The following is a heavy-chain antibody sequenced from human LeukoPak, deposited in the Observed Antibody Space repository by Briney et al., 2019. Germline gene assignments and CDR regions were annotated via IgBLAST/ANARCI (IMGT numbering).Heavy chain of an antibody. CDR2: ISYTGTYI. CDR3: ARGPKARPAGY. J-gene: IGHJ4*02. V-gene: IGHV3-21*01. D-gene: IGHD6-6*01. CDR1: AFSLNAYN. Sequence: GGSLRLSCAASAFSLNAYNMNWVRQAPGKGLEWVSSISYTGTYIYYADSVKGRFTISRDNAKNSLYLQMNSLRAEDTAVYYCARGPKARPAGYWGQGTLVTVSS.